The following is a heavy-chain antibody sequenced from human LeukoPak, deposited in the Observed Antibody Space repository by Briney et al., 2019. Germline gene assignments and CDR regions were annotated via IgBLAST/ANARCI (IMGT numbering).Heavy chain of an antibody. J-gene: IGHJ5*02. CDR2: IYYSGST. D-gene: IGHD1-26*01. Sequence: SETLSLTCTVSGGSISSSSYYWGWIRQPPGKGLEWIGSIYYSGSTYYNPSLESRVTISVDTSKNQFSLKLSSVTAADTAVYYCARRGGYNWFDPWGQGTLVTVSS. CDR1: GGSISSSSYY. CDR3: ARRGGYNWFDP. V-gene: IGHV4-39*01.